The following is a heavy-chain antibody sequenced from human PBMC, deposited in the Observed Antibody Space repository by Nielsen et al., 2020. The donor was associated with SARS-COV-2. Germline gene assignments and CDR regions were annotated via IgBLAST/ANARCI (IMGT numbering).Heavy chain of an antibody. V-gene: IGHV4-59*08. CDR1: GGSISSDY. J-gene: IGHJ3*02. CDR3: ARVQTENHIVVVTANAFDI. CDR2: IYNSGST. D-gene: IGHD2-21*02. Sequence: SETLSLTCTVSGGSISSDYWGWIRQPPGKGLQWIGYIYNSGSTNYNPSLKSRVTISADTSKNQFFVSLSSVTAADTAVYYCARVQTENHIVVVTANAFDIWGQGTMVTVSS.